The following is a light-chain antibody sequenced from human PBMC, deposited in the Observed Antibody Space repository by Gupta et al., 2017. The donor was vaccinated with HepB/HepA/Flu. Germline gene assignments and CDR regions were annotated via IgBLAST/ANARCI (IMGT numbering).Light chain of an antibody. V-gene: IGKV1-39*01. CDR2: AAA. J-gene: IGKJ1*01. CDR1: QSISSY. CDR3: RQSYSTPPT. Sequence: DVQMTQYPSSLSAFVGDRVTITCRASQSISSYLNWYQQKTGKAPKLLLYAAASLQSGVPSRLSGSGSWTDFSLLKSSLLHEDFATYYCRQSYSTPPTFGQGTKVEIK.